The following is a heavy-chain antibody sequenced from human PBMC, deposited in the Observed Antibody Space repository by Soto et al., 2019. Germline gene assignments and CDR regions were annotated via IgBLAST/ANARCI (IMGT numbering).Heavy chain of an antibody. J-gene: IGHJ3*02. V-gene: IGHV4-4*07. CDR3: ARDGSPEPFDAFDI. D-gene: IGHD3-10*01. CDR2: IYTSGST. CDR1: GGSLSSYY. Sequence: QVQLQESGPGLVKPSETLSLTCTVSGGSLSSYYWSWIRQPAGKGLEWIGRIYTSGSTNYNPSLQRRGTMPVDTSKNQFSPKLSSVTAADTAVYYCARDGSPEPFDAFDIWGQGTMVTVSS.